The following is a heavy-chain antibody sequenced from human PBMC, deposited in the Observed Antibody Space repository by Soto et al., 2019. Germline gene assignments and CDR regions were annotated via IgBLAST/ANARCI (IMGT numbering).Heavy chain of an antibody. CDR3: AKVGSYGYGSNSDVKY. CDR2: ISYDGSDQ. D-gene: IGHD5-18*01. J-gene: IGHJ4*02. V-gene: IGHV3-30*18. Sequence: QVQLVESGGGVVQPGSSLRLSCAVSGFTFRNYGMHWVRQAPGKGLEWVALISYDGSDQYYGESVKGRFTISRDSSKNTLYLDVSSLRLEDTAVYYCAKVGSYGYGSNSDVKYWGQGTMVTVSS. CDR1: GFTFRNYG.